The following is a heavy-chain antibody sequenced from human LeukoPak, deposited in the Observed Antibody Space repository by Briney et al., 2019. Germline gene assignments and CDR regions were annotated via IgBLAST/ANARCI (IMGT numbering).Heavy chain of an antibody. V-gene: IGHV4-38-2*01. D-gene: IGHD3-22*01. CDR1: GYSVSSVYF. Sequence: PSETLSLTCAVSGYSVSSVYFWGWIRQPPGKGLEWIGSTYHGGSTYFNPSLKSRVTISLDTSKNQFSLKLSSVTAADTAVYYCARVRDYYDSTYYYYYMDVWGKGTTVTVSS. CDR2: TYHGGST. J-gene: IGHJ6*03. CDR3: ARVRDYYDSTYYYYYMDV.